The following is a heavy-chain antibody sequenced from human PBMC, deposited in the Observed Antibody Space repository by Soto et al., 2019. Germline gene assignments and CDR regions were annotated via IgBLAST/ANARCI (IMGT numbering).Heavy chain of an antibody. Sequence: QVQLVQSGAEVKKPGASVKVSCKASGYTFTSYAMHWVRQAPGQRLEWMGWINAVNGNTKYSQKFQGRVTITRDTSASTAYMELSSLRSEDTAVYYCARTIVVVPAAIPQFDYWGQGTLVTVSS. CDR3: ARTIVVVPAAIPQFDY. V-gene: IGHV1-3*01. CDR1: GYTFTSYA. CDR2: INAVNGNT. J-gene: IGHJ4*02. D-gene: IGHD2-2*01.